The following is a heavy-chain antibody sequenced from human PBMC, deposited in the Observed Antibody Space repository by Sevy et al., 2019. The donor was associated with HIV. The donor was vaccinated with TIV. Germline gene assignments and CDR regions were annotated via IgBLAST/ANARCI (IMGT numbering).Heavy chain of an antibody. CDR1: GFTFSTYS. V-gene: IGHV3-21*01. CDR3: GRRRHGSKGGDVFDI. Sequence: GGSLRLSCAASGFTFSTYSMNWVRQAPGKGLEWVSSISSGSSYIYYADSLKGRFTISRDNAKKSLYLQMNSLRAEDTDVYYCGRRRHGSKGGDVFDIWGQGTMVTVSS. CDR2: ISSGSSYI. D-gene: IGHD2-2*01. J-gene: IGHJ3*02.